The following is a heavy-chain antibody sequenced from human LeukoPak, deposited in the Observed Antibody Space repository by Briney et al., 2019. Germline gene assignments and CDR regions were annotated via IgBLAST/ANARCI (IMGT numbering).Heavy chain of an antibody. CDR2: ISGSGGST. CDR3: AKDQHYDFWSGYPGGWFDP. V-gene: IGHV3-23*01. J-gene: IGHJ5*02. CDR1: GFTFSSYA. D-gene: IGHD3-3*01. Sequence: GGSLRLSCAASGFTFSSYAMSWVRQAPGKGLEWVSAISGSGGSTYYADSVKGRFTISGDNSKNTLYLQMNSLRAEDTAVYYCAKDQHYDFWSGYPGGWFDPWGQGTLVTVSS.